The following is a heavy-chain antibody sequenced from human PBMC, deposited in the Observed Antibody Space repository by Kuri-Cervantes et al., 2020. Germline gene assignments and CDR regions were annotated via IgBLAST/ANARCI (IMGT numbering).Heavy chain of an antibody. V-gene: IGHV3-30*19. J-gene: IGHJ4*02. Sequence: GESLKISCAASGFTFSSYGMHWVRQAPGKGLEWVAVISYDGSNKYYADSVKGRFTISRDNSKNTLYLQMNSLRAEDTAVYYCANHDYGDPRADHWGQGTLVTVSS. CDR2: ISYDGSNK. D-gene: IGHD4-17*01. CDR3: ANHDYGDPRADH. CDR1: GFTFSSYG.